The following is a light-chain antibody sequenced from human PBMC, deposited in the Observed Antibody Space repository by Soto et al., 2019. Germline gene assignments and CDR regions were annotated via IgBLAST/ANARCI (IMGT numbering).Light chain of an antibody. V-gene: IGLV2-14*01. J-gene: IGLJ1*01. CDR1: SSDVGGYNY. CDR2: DVS. Sequence: QSALTQPASVSGSPGQSITISCTGTSSDVGGYNYVSWYQQHPGKAPKLMIYDVSNRPSGVSNRFSGSKSGNTASLTISGLQAEDEADYYCSSYEAFGTGTKVTVL. CDR3: SSYEA.